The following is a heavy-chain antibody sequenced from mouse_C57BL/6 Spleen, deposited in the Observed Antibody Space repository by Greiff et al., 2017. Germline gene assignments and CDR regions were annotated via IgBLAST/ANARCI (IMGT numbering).Heavy chain of an antibody. CDR3: AIEEGYDGYYWFAY. V-gene: IGHV1-74*01. J-gene: IGHJ3*01. D-gene: IGHD2-3*01. CDR2: LHPSVIDP. CDR1: GYPFTSYW. Sequence: QVQLQQPAAELVKPGASVKVSCKASGYPFTSYWLHWVKPRPGQVLESIGRLHPSVIDPTYNQKFKGYASLTVDKSSSTGYMQLSSMTSEDSAVYYCAIEEGYDGYYWFAYWGQGTLVTVSA.